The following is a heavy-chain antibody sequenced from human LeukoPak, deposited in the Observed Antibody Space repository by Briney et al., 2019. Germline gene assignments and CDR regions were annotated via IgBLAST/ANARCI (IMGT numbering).Heavy chain of an antibody. V-gene: IGHV4-34*01. J-gene: IGHJ5*02. CDR2: VDGSGTT. Sequence: SETLSLTCAIYGASFSGYYWTWIRQPPGKELEWIGEVDGSGTTNYNPSLKSRVTISVETSKNQFSLRLSSVTAADTAVYYCARGYHDTVVVVPDDGPTKNWFDPWGQGTLVTVSS. CDR1: GASFSGYY. D-gene: IGHD2-15*01. CDR3: ARGYHDTVVVVPDDGPTKNWFDP.